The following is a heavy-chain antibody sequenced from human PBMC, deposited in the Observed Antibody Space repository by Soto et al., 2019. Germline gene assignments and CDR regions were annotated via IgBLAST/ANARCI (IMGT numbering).Heavy chain of an antibody. CDR1: GGSISSYY. J-gene: IGHJ6*02. CDR2: IYYSGST. Sequence: PSETLSLTCTVSGGSISSYYWSWIRQPPGKGLEWIGYIYYSGSTNYNPSLKSRVTISVDTSKNQFSLKLSSVTAADTAVYYCARQLRFLEWLSEPYYYYGMGARGQGSTVAVAS. V-gene: IGHV4-59*01. D-gene: IGHD3-3*01. CDR3: ARQLRFLEWLSEPYYYYGMGA.